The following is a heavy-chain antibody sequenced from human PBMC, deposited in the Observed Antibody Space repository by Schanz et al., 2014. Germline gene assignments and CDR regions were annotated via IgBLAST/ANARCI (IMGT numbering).Heavy chain of an antibody. CDR3: VKDLQRELLRDDHYYGMDV. CDR2: VCYDGSKK. D-gene: IGHD1-26*01. V-gene: IGHV3-33*06. CDR1: GFTFSSYG. Sequence: QVQLVESGGCVVQPGRSLRLSCAASGFTFSSYGMHWVRQVPGKGLEWVAVVCYDGSKKYYADSVKGRFTTSRDNSKNTMYLQMHSMRAEDTAVYYCVKDLQRELLRDDHYYGMDVWGQGTTVTVSS. J-gene: IGHJ6*02.